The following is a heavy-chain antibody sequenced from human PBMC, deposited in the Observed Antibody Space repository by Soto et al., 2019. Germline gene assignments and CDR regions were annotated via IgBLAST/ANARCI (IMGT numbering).Heavy chain of an antibody. J-gene: IGHJ4*02. V-gene: IGHV3-74*01. D-gene: IGHD1-26*01. Sequence: EVQLVESGGGLVQPGGSLRLSCAASGFALSTNWMHWVRQAPGKGLVWVAHINNDGSDTTYADSVKGRFTISRHNAKNTLYPQMGSLSGEDPAVYYCAAWGLDDYWGQGTLVTVSS. CDR1: GFALSTNW. CDR3: AAWGLDDY. CDR2: INNDGSDT.